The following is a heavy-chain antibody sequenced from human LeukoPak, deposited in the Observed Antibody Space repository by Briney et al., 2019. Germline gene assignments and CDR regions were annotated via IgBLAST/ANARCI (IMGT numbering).Heavy chain of an antibody. CDR3: ARGGGSTDYYDSSGYF. CDR1: GGSISSYQ. J-gene: IGHJ4*02. V-gene: IGHV4-59*01. D-gene: IGHD3-22*01. Sequence: SETLSLTCNVSGGSISSYQWSWIRQPPGKGLEWIGYIYYSGSTNYNPSLKSRVTISVDTSKNQFSLKLSSVTAADTAVYYCARGGGSTDYYDSSGYFWGQGTLVTVSS. CDR2: IYYSGST.